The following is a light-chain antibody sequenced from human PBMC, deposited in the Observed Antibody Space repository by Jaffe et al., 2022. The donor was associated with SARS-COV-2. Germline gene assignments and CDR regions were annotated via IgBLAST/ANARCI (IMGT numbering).Light chain of an antibody. CDR3: QNYNSAPYT. Sequence: DIQMNQSPSSLSASVGDRVTITCRASQGTTKYLAWYQQKPGEVPKLLICETSILQSGVPSRFSGSGSGTDFTLTISSLQPEDAASYYCQNYNSAPYTFGQGTKVEIK. J-gene: IGKJ2*01. CDR1: QGTTKY. V-gene: IGKV1-27*01. CDR2: ETS.